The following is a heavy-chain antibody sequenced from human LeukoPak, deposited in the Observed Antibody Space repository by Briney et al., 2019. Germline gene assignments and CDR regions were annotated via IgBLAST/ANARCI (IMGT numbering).Heavy chain of an antibody. J-gene: IGHJ6*03. D-gene: IGHD3-10*01. Sequence: WASVKVSCKASGYTFTSYYMHWVRQAPGQGLEWMGIINPSGGSASYAQKFQGRVTMTRDMSTSTVYMELSSLRSEDTAVYYCASMVRGVSTYYYYYMDVWGKGTTVTVSS. V-gene: IGHV1-46*01. CDR3: ASMVRGVSTYYYYYMDV. CDR1: GYTFTSYY. CDR2: INPSGGSA.